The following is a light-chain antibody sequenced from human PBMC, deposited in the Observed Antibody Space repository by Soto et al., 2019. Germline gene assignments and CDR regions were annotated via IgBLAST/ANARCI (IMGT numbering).Light chain of an antibody. Sequence: EIVMTQSPATLSVSPGERATLSCRASQGVSSNLAWYQKKPGQAPRLLIYGASTRATGIPARFSGSGSGTEFTLTINSLQSEDVAIYYCQHYNTWPFTFGPGTKVDIK. CDR2: GAS. J-gene: IGKJ3*01. CDR1: QGVSSN. CDR3: QHYNTWPFT. V-gene: IGKV3D-15*01.